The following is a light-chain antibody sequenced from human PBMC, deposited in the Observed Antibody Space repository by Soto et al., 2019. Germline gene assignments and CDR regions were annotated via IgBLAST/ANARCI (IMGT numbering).Light chain of an antibody. V-gene: IGKV3-15*01. J-gene: IGKJ1*01. CDR2: GAS. CDR3: QQYNNWPRT. CDR1: QSFSSN. Sequence: EIVMTQSPATLSVSPGERATLSCRASQSFSSNLAWYQQKPGQAPRLLIYGASTRATAIPARFSGSGSGTEFTLTISSLQSEDFAVYYCQQYNNWPRTFGQGTKVDI.